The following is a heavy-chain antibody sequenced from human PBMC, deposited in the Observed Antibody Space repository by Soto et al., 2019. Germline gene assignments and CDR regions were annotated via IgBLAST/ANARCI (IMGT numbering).Heavy chain of an antibody. D-gene: IGHD2-21*02. CDR3: ARDQLILPAHDFFYGSDV. CDR1: GFTLSMYS. J-gene: IGHJ6*02. CDR2: IPQEGSDG. Sequence: GGSLRLSCEVSGFTLSMYSMTWVRQAPGKGLEWVAKIPQEGSDGHYVDSVKGRFTISRDNAKNSVYLQMNSLRAEDTAVYYCARDQLILPAHDFFYGSDVWGQGAPVPVSS. V-gene: IGHV3-7*03.